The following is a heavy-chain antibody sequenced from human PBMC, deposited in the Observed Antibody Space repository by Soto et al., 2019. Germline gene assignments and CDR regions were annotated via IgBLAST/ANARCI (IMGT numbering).Heavy chain of an antibody. J-gene: IGHJ6*02. D-gene: IGHD3-10*01. CDR1: GYSFTSYW. CDR2: IYPGDSDT. CDR3: ARLGIKDLLWFGELLFPNYYYGMDV. V-gene: IGHV5-51*01. Sequence: LGESLKISCKGSGYSFTSYWIGWVRQMPGKGLEWMGIIYPGDSDTRYSPSFQGQVTISADKSISTAYLQWSSLKASDTAMYYCARLGIKDLLWFGELLFPNYYYGMDVWGQGTTVTVSS.